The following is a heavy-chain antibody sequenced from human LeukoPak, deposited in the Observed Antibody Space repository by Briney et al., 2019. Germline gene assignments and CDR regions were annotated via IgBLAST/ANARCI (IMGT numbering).Heavy chain of an antibody. CDR2: INHSGST. CDR1: GGSFSGYY. CDR3: ARGGRYFDWLPAAPFDY. J-gene: IGHJ4*02. Sequence: SETLSLTCAVYGGSFSGYYWGWIRQPPGKGLEWIGEINHSGSTNYNPSLKSRVTISVDTSKNQFSLKLSSVTAADTAVYYCARGGRYFDWLPAAPFDYWGQGTLVTVSS. D-gene: IGHD3-9*01. V-gene: IGHV4-34*01.